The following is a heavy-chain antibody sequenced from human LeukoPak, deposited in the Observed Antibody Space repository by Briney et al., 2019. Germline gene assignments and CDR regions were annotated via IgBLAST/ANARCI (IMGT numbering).Heavy chain of an antibody. CDR3: ERDPRAVVPAYYYYYMDV. Sequence: LSLTCVVSGYSISNDYYWGWIRQPPGKGLEWVSSISSSGSDIYYAESVKGRFTISRDNAKNSLYLQMNSLRVGDTAVYYCERDPRAVVPAYYYYYMDVWGTGTTVTVSS. D-gene: IGHD2-2*01. V-gene: IGHV3-11*04. CDR2: ISSSGSDI. J-gene: IGHJ6*03. CDR1: GYSISNDYY.